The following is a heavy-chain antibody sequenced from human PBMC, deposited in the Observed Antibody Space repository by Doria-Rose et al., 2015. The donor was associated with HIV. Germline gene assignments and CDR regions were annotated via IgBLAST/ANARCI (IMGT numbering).Heavy chain of an antibody. J-gene: IGHJ3*02. D-gene: IGHD3-10*01. CDR3: ARGSYGAFDI. V-gene: IGHV3-7*01. Sequence: GGSLRLSCAASGFTFSTYRMHWVRQAPGKALEWVANIKQDGSEKSYVDSVEGRFTISRDDAKNSLYLQMNSLRAEDTAVYYCARGSYGAFDIWGQGTMITVSS. CDR1: GFTFSTYR. CDR2: IKQDGSEK.